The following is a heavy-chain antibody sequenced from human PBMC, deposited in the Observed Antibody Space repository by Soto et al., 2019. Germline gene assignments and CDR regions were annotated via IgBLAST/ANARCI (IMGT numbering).Heavy chain of an antibody. CDR3: ASPRAVGNDY. CDR2: IYPGDSDT. D-gene: IGHD2-2*01. CDR1: GXSFTNYW. J-gene: IGHJ4*02. Sequence: LGESLKISCKGSGXSFTNYWIGWVRQMPGKGLEWMGIIYPGDSDTRYSPSFQGQVTISADKSITTAYLQWSSLKASDTAMYYCASPRAVGNDYWGQGTLVTVSS. V-gene: IGHV5-51*01.